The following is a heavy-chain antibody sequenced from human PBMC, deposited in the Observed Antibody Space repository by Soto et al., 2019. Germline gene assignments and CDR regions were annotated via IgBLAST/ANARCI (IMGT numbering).Heavy chain of an antibody. CDR2: TYYRSKWYN. CDR3: ARGERITIFGVVSNWFDP. V-gene: IGHV6-1*01. Sequence: SQTLSLTCAISGDSVSSNSAAWNWIRQSPSRGLEWLGRTYYRSKWYNDYAVSVKSRITINADTSKNQFSLQLNSVTPEDTAVYYCARGERITIFGVVSNWFDPWGQGTLVTVS. D-gene: IGHD3-3*01. J-gene: IGHJ5*02. CDR1: GDSVSSNSAA.